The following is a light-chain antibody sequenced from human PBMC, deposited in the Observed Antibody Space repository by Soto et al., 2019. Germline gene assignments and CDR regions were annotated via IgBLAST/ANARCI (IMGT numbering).Light chain of an antibody. CDR3: GTWDRRLSVGV. CDR1: SSNIGSNS. CDR2: DNN. Sequence: QSVLTQPPSVSAAPGQRVTISCSGSSSNIGSNSVSWYQQLPGTAPKLLIYDNNKRPSGIPDRFSVSKSATSATLGITGLQTGDEADYYCGTWDRRLSVGVFGGGTKVTVL. V-gene: IGLV1-51*01. J-gene: IGLJ3*02.